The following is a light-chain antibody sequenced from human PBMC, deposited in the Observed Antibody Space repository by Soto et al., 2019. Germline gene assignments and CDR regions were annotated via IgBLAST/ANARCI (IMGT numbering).Light chain of an antibody. CDR3: SSYTSSTDYV. V-gene: IGLV2-14*01. Sequence: QSVLTQPASVSGSPGQSITISCTGTTSDFGFYNYVSWYQHHPGKAPELLIYEVTNRHSGVSNRFSGSKSGNTASLTISGLQAEDEADYYCSSYTSSTDYVFGTGTKVTVL. CDR1: TSDFGFYNY. CDR2: EVT. J-gene: IGLJ1*01.